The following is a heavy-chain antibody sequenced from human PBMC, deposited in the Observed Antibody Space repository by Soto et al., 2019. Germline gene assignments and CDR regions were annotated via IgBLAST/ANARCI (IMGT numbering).Heavy chain of an antibody. CDR1: GGSFSGYY. CDR3: ARHGDYEGVGY. V-gene: IGHV4-34*01. CDR2: INHRGRT. D-gene: IGHD4-17*01. Sequence: SETLSLTCAVYGGSFSGYYWSWIRQPPGKGLEWIGEINHRGRTNYNPSLKSRVTISVDRSKNQFSLNLNSVTAADTAVYYCARHGDYEGVGYWGQGTLVNVSS. J-gene: IGHJ4*02.